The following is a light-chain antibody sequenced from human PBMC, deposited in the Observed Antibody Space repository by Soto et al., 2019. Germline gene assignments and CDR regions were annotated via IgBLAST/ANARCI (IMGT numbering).Light chain of an antibody. CDR1: QSISTW. V-gene: IGKV1-5*03. CDR3: HQYNGYPHT. J-gene: IGKJ2*01. Sequence: DIQMTQSPSTLSASVRDRVAIACRASQSISTWLAWYQQKPGKATKLLIYKASSLRNGVPSRFSGSGSGTEFTLTIYSLQPDDFASYYCHQYNGYPHTFGQGTKVEIK. CDR2: KAS.